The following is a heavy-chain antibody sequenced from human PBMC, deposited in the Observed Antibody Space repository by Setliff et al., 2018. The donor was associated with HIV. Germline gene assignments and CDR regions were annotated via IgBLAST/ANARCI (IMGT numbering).Heavy chain of an antibody. CDR1: GYTFTSDY. Sequence: SVKVSCKASGYTFTSDYIHWVRQAPGQGLEWMGIINPSGGSTSYAQKFQGRVTMTRDTSTSTVYMELSSLRSEDTAVYYCARNPRIAVAGTDYYYYMDVWGKGTTVTVSS. CDR2: INPSGGST. D-gene: IGHD6-19*01. CDR3: ARNPRIAVAGTDYYYYMDV. J-gene: IGHJ6*03. V-gene: IGHV1-46*01.